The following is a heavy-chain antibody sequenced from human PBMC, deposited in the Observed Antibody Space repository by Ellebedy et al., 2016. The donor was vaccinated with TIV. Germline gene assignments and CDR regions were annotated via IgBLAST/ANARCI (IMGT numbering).Heavy chain of an antibody. J-gene: IGHJ5*02. CDR2: IKPDGSDK. CDR1: GFIFSNHW. CDR3: ARGQGRA. D-gene: IGHD1-26*01. Sequence: ESLKISXGVSGFIFSNHWMNWVRQAPGKGLEWVANIKPDGSDKYYVDSVKGRFTISRDNSKNSLYLQMNSLRAEDTAVYYCARGQGRAWGQGTLVTVSS. V-gene: IGHV3-7*01.